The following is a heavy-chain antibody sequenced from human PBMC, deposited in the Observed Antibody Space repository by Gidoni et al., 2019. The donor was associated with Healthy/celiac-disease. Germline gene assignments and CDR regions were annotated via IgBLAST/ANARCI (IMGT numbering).Heavy chain of an antibody. CDR2: ISSSSSYI. D-gene: IGHD3-3*01. J-gene: IGHJ4*02. CDR3: ARDSGFGYFDY. V-gene: IGHV3-21*01. Sequence: EVQLVESGGGLVKPGGSLSLSCAASGFTCSSYSRNWVRQAPGTGLEWVSAISSSSSYIYYADSVKGRFTISRDNAKNSLYLQMNSLRAEDTAVYYCARDSGFGYFDYWGQGTLVTVSS. CDR1: GFTCSSYS.